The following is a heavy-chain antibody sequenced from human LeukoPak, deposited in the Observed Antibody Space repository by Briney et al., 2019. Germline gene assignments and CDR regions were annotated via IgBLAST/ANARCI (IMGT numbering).Heavy chain of an antibody. V-gene: IGHV4-39*07. Sequence: SETLSLTCTVSGGSITSTPYYWGWIRQPPEKGLEWIGSIYYSGSTYYNPSLKSRVTISVDTSKNQVSLKLISVTAADTAVYYCAAIYYYDSAPFDPWGQGTLVTVSS. D-gene: IGHD3-22*01. CDR1: GGSITSTPYY. CDR3: AAIYYYDSAPFDP. J-gene: IGHJ5*02. CDR2: IYYSGST.